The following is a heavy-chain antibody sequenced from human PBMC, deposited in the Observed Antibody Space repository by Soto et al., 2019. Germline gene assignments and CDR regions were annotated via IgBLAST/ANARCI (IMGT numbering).Heavy chain of an antibody. J-gene: IGHJ4*02. V-gene: IGHV1-18*01. D-gene: IGHD1-1*01. CDR2: ISAYNGNT. CDR1: GYTFTSYG. CDR3: AKPPPGYSCPDY. Sequence: QVQLVQSGAEVKKPGASVKVSCKASGYTFTSYGISWVRQAPGQGLEWMGWISAYNGNTNYAPKPQGRVTMTTDTTTSTTYMELRSLRSGDPAVDFCAKPPPGYSCPDYWGQGTLVTVSS.